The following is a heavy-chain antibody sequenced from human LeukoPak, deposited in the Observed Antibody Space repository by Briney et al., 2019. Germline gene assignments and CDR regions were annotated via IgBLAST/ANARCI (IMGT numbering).Heavy chain of an antibody. D-gene: IGHD3-22*01. J-gene: IGHJ5*02. Sequence: SETLSLTCTVSGDSISGYSWSWIRQPPGGGLEWIGYIYYSGDTAYNPSLKSRVTISVDTSKNHFSLQLSSVSAADTAVYYCARTSSGPNWFDPWGQGTLVTVSS. CDR2: IYYSGDT. CDR3: ARTSSGPNWFDP. V-gene: IGHV4-59*08. CDR1: GDSISGYS.